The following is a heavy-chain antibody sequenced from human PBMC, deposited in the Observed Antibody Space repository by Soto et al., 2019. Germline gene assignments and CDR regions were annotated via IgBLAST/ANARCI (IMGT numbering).Heavy chain of an antibody. CDR1: GFTFSNYG. V-gene: IGHV3-33*01. Sequence: QEQVVESGGGVVQSGTSLRLSCAVSGFTFSNYGMHWVRQAPGRGLEWVAVIWYDGINKHYADSVRGPFTVSRDNSKNTVCLQLNSLRAEATALYYCARDWGGPKRTTTVAPDFWGQGSMVTVSS. CDR2: IWYDGINK. J-gene: IGHJ4*02. D-gene: IGHD4-17*01. CDR3: ARDWGGPKRTTTVAPDF.